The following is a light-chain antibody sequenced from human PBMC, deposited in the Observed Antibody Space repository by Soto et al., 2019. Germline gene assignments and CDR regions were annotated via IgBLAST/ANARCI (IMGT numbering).Light chain of an antibody. J-gene: IGKJ1*01. CDR3: QQYGGIHA. V-gene: IGKV3-20*01. Sequence: EIVLTQSPGTLSLSPGERATLSCRASQSVSDNYLAWYQKKPGQATRLLIYGASSRATGIPDRFSASGSGTAFTLTINRLEAEDFAVYYCQQYGGIHAFGQGTKVDIK. CDR2: GAS. CDR1: QSVSDNY.